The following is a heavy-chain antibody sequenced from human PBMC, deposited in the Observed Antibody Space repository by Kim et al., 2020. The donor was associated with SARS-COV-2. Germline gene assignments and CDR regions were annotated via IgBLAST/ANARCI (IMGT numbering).Heavy chain of an antibody. D-gene: IGHD3-3*01. CDR2: IYTSGST. J-gene: IGHJ6*02. Sequence: SETLSLTCTVSGGSISSYYWSWIRQPAGKGLEWIGRIYTSGSTNYNPSLKSRVTMSVDTSKNQFSLKLSSVTAADTAVYYCARERPDLRFGLRYYYYGMDVWGQGTTVTVSS. CDR3: ARERPDLRFGLRYYYYGMDV. CDR1: GGSISSYY. V-gene: IGHV4-4*07.